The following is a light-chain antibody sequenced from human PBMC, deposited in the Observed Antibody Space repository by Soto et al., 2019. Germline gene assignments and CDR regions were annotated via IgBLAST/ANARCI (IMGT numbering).Light chain of an antibody. V-gene: IGKV1-39*01. CDR1: QSSSSY. J-gene: IGKJ3*01. Sequence: DIQMTQSPSSLSASVGDRVTITCRASQSSSSYLNWYQQKPGKAPKLLIYAASSLQSGVPSRFSGSGSGTDFTLTISSLQPEDFATYYCQQSYSTPFTFGPGTKVYIK. CDR2: AAS. CDR3: QQSYSTPFT.